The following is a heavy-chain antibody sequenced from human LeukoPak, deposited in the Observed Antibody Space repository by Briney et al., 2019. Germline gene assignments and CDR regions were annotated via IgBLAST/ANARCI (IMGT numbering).Heavy chain of an antibody. J-gene: IGHJ4*02. CDR2: ISSSGSTI. D-gene: IGHD3-3*01. V-gene: IGHV3-11*01. CDR3: ARGSVYYDFWSGPTLGDY. Sequence: PGGSLRLSCAASGFTFSDYYMSWIRQAPGKGLEWVSYISSSGSTIYYADSVKGRFTISRDNAKNSLYLQMNSLRAEDTAVYYCARGSVYYDFWSGPTLGDYWGQGTLVTVSS. CDR1: GFTFSDYY.